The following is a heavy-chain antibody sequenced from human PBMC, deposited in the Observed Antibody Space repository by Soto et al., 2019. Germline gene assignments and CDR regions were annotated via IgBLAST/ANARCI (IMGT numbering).Heavy chain of an antibody. J-gene: IGHJ4*02. Sequence: VQLLESGGHLIQPGESLRLSCAASGFSFSGYTMNWVRQAQGKGLEWISGINGGGGTTYYADSVKGRFTISRDESKNILYLQMNSPRAEDTAIYYCAKDRHPDGIWTFDYWGRGTLVTVSS. CDR2: INGGGGTT. CDR3: AKDRHPDGIWTFDY. CDR1: GFSFSGYT. D-gene: IGHD3-9*01. V-gene: IGHV3-23*01.